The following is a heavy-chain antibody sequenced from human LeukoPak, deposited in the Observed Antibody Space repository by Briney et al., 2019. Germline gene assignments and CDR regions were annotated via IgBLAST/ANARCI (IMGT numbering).Heavy chain of an antibody. Sequence: GGALRLSCAASGFTFRSYAMHWVRQAPGKGLEGVAVISYDGCNKYYADSVKDRFTISRDNSKNTLYLQMNSLRAEDTAVYYCIRYFAYWGQGTLVTVSS. V-gene: IGHV3-30*04. J-gene: IGHJ4*02. CDR1: GFTFRSYA. CDR3: IRYFAY. CDR2: ISYDGCNK.